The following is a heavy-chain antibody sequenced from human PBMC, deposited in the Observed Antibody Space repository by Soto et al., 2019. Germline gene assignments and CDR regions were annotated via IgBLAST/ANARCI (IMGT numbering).Heavy chain of an antibody. CDR2: IYYSGST. CDR3: ARDQGDSYGLDY. Sequence: PSETLSLTCTVSGGSISSYYWSWIRQPPGKGLEWIGYIYYSGSTNYNPSLKSRVTISVDTSKNQFSLKLSSVTAADTAVYYCARDQGDSYGLDYWGQGTLVTVSS. D-gene: IGHD5-18*01. CDR1: GGSISSYY. V-gene: IGHV4-59*01. J-gene: IGHJ4*02.